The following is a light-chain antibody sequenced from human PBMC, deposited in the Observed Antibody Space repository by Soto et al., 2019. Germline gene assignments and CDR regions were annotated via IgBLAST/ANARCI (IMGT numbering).Light chain of an antibody. V-gene: IGKV3-11*01. CDR1: QSVSSY. Sequence: EIVLTQSPATLSLSPGERATLSCRASQSVSSYLAWYQQTPGQAPRLLIYYASNRSTGIPARFRGSGSGTVFTRTISSLEPKDFAVYYCQQRSNWPRTFGQGTTVEIK. CDR2: YAS. CDR3: QQRSNWPRT. J-gene: IGKJ1*01.